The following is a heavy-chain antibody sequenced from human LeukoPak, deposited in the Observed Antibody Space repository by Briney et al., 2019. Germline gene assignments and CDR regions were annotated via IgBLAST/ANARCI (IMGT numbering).Heavy chain of an antibody. CDR2: IYYSGST. Sequence: SETPSLTCTVSGGSISSGGYYWSWIRQHPGKGLEWIGYIYYSGSTYYNPSLKSRVTISVDTSKNQFSLKLSSVTAADTAVYYCARRYCSSTSCFLIEWGQGTLVTVSS. V-gene: IGHV4-31*03. CDR3: ARRYCSSTSCFLIE. CDR1: GGSISSGGYY. D-gene: IGHD2-2*01. J-gene: IGHJ4*02.